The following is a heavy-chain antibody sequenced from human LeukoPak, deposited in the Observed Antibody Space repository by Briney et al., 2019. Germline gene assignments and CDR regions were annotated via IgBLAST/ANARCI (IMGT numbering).Heavy chain of an antibody. V-gene: IGHV3-74*01. D-gene: IGHD2-8*01. CDR2: INSDGSST. J-gene: IGHJ4*02. Sequence: AGGSLRLSCAASGFTFSSYWMHWVRQAPGKGLVWVSRINSDGSSTSYADSVKGRYTISRDNAKNTLYLQMNSQRAEDTAVYYCADDMGYDRYFDYWGQGTLVTVSS. CDR1: GFTFSSYW. CDR3: ADDMGYDRYFDY.